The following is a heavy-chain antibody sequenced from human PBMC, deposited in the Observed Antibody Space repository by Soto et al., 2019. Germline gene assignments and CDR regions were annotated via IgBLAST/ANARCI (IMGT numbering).Heavy chain of an antibody. CDR1: GFSLSTTGVA. Sequence: SGPTLVKPTQTLTLTCTFSGFSLSTTGVAVGWIRQPPGKALEWLGNIYWDDIKRYSPSLKNSLTITQDTSNNQVVLTMTNVDPVDTSTYYCARGPGRIAVPGTRGFDIWGQGTMVTVSS. CDR2: IYWDDIK. CDR3: ARGPGRIAVPGTRGFDI. J-gene: IGHJ3*02. V-gene: IGHV2-5*02. D-gene: IGHD6-19*01.